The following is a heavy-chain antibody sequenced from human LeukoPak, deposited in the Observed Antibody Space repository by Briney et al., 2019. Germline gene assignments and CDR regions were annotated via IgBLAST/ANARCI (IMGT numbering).Heavy chain of an antibody. Sequence: PGGSLRLSCAASGFTFSSYGMSWVRQAPGKGLEWVSYISSSSSTIYYADSVKGRFTISRDNAKNSLYLQMNSLRAEDTAVYYCARGRSLSWWGQGTLVTVSS. CDR1: GFTFSSYG. J-gene: IGHJ4*02. D-gene: IGHD6-13*01. V-gene: IGHV3-48*04. CDR2: ISSSSSTI. CDR3: ARGRSLSW.